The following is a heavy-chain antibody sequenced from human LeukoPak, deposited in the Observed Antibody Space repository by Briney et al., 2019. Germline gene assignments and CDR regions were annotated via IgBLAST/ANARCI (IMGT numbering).Heavy chain of an antibody. CDR1: GGTFSSYA. J-gene: IGHJ4*02. D-gene: IGHD3-10*01. Sequence: SVKVSCKASGGTFSSYAISWVRQAPGQGLEWMGRIIPILGIANYAQKFQGRVTITADKSTSTAYMELSSLRSEDTAVYYCAVSGVRAYYFDYWGQGTLVTVSS. CDR3: AVSGVRAYYFDY. CDR2: IIPILGIA. V-gene: IGHV1-69*04.